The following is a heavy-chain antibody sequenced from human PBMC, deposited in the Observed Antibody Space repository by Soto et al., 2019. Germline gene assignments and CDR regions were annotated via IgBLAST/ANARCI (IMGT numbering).Heavy chain of an antibody. CDR1: GFSFSSYS. V-gene: IGHV3-48*02. J-gene: IGHJ5*02. Sequence: EVQLVESGGGLVQPGGSLRLSCAASGFSFSSYSMNWVRQAPGKRLKWVSYISSSSSTIYYADSVKGRFTISRDNAKNSLYLQMNSLRDEDTAVYYCAREGANLNWFDPWGQGTLVTVSS. CDR2: ISSSSSTI. CDR3: AREGANLNWFDP. D-gene: IGHD1-26*01.